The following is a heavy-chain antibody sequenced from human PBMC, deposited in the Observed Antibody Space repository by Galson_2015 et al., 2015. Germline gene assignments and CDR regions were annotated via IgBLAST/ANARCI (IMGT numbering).Heavy chain of an antibody. D-gene: IGHD3-3*01. CDR3: ARDLGYDFWSGYYQPGFDP. Sequence: SLRLSCAASGFTFSSYRMNWVRQAPGKGLEWVSSISGSSSYIYYADSVKGRFTISRDNAKNSLYLQMNSLRAEDTAVYYCARDLGYDFWSGYYQPGFDPWGQGTLVTVSS. J-gene: IGHJ5*02. V-gene: IGHV3-21*01. CDR2: ISGSSSYI. CDR1: GFTFSSYR.